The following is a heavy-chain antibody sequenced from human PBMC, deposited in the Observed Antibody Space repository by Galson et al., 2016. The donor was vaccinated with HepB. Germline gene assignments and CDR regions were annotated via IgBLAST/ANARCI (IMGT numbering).Heavy chain of an antibody. V-gene: IGHV3-23*01. CDR3: ARFTQEGLDRVYYFDK. J-gene: IGHJ4*01. CDR1: GFTFGRYA. D-gene: IGHD6-19*01. CDR2: ISGDGGST. Sequence: SLRLSCAASGFTFGRYAMSWVRQAPGKGLEWVSAISGDGGSTYYAGAVQGRFTSSRDRSTNTMYMQMNSLRTDDTGLYYCARFTQEGLDRVYYFDKWGQGTLVTVSS.